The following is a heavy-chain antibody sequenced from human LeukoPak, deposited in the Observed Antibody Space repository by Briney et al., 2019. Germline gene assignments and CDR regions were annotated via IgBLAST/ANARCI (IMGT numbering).Heavy chain of an antibody. Sequence: GGSLRLSCAASGFTFSSYAMSWVRQAPGMGLEWVSGISGSGGRRYSADSVKGRFTISRDNSKNTLYLQMNSLRAEDTAVYYCAKGGFGFGELKFDYWGQGTLVTVSS. V-gene: IGHV3-23*01. CDR3: AKGGFGFGELKFDY. CDR2: ISGSGGRR. D-gene: IGHD3-10*01. CDR1: GFTFSSYA. J-gene: IGHJ4*02.